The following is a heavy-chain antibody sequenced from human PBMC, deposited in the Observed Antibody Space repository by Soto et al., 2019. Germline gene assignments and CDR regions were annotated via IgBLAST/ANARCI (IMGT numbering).Heavy chain of an antibody. CDR3: AASYGSGEIDY. J-gene: IGHJ4*02. CDR2: TVVDSGNT. V-gene: IGHV1-58*02. D-gene: IGHD3-10*01. Sequence: QMQLLQSGPEVKKPGTSVKVSCKASGFTFTSSAMQWVRQARGQRLERIGWTVVDSGNTNYAQKFQERFTITRDMSTSTAYMELSSLRSEDTAVYYCAASYGSGEIDYWGQGTLVTVSS. CDR1: GFTFTSSA.